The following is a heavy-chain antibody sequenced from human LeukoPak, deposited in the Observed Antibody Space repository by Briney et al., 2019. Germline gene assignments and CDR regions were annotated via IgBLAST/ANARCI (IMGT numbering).Heavy chain of an antibody. D-gene: IGHD3-16*01. CDR2: ISRGGST. V-gene: IGHV3-66*01. CDR3: ARAHYYDYPYGMDV. J-gene: IGHJ6*02. Sequence: GGSLRLSCAASGFNVSLNYMTWVRQAPGRGLEWVSFISRGGSTYYADSVKGRFTISRDNSKNTLLLQMNSLRAEDTAVYFCARAHYYDYPYGMDVWGQGTAVTVSS. CDR1: GFNVSLNY.